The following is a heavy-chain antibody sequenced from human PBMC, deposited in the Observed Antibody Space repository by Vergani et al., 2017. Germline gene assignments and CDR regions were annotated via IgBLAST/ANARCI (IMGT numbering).Heavy chain of an antibody. V-gene: IGHV3-23*01. CDR3: AKDPNWNDVRDAFDI. D-gene: IGHD1-1*01. CDR2: ISGSGGST. J-gene: IGHJ3*02. CDR1: GFTFSSYA. Sequence: EVQLLESGGGLVQPGGSLRLSCAASGFTFSSYAMSWVRQAPGKGLEWVSAISGSGGSTYYADSVKGRFTISRDNSKSTLYRQMNSLRAEDTAVYYCAKDPNWNDVRDAFDIWGQGTMVTVSS.